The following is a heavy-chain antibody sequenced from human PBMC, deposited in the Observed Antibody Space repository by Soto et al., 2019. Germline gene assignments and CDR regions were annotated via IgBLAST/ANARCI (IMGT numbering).Heavy chain of an antibody. J-gene: IGHJ4*02. CDR3: ARAYGVTIFGVVTHRFDY. CDR2: IYYSGST. Sequence: PSETLSLTCTVSGVSFSSYYWSWIRQPPGKGLEWIEYIYYSGSTNYNPSLKSRVTISVDTSENQFTLKLSSVTAADTAVYYCARAYGVTIFGVVTHRFDYWGQGTLVTVSS. D-gene: IGHD3-3*01. CDR1: GVSFSSYY. V-gene: IGHV4-59*01.